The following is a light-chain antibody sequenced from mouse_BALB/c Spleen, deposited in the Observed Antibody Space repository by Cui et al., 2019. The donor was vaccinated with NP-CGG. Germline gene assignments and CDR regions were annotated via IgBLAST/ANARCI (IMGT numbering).Light chain of an antibody. V-gene: IGLV1*01. CDR3: ALWYSNHWV. Sequence: QAAVTQDSALTTSTGETVTLTCRSSTGTVTTSNYANWVQEKPDHLFTGLIGGTNNRPPGVPARFSGSLIGDKAALTITGAQTEDEAIYFCALWYSNHWVFGGGTKLTVL. J-gene: IGLJ1*01. CDR2: GTN. CDR1: TGTVTTSNY.